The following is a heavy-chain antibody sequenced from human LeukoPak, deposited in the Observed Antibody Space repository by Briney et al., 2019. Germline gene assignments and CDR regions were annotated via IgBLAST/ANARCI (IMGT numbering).Heavy chain of an antibody. CDR2: INHSGST. V-gene: IGHV4-34*01. J-gene: IGHJ5*02. CDR1: GGSFSGYY. D-gene: IGHD3-10*01. Sequence: PSETLSLTCAAYGGSFSGYYWSWVRQPPGKGLGWIGEINHSGSTNYNPSLKKRVTISVDTSKNQFSLKLSSATAADTAVYYCASDEYGSGSYLWGQGTLVTVSS. CDR3: ASDEYGSGSYL.